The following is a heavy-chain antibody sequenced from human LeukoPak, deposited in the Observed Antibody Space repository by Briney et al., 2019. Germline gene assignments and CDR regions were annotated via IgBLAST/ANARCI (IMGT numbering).Heavy chain of an antibody. J-gene: IGHJ4*02. CDR3: ARGPAYSQYCANGVCYFLDH. CDR2: INPNSGGT. D-gene: IGHD2-8*01. V-gene: IGHV1-2*02. Sequence: GASVKVSCKASAYTFTSYDINWVRQAPGQGLEWMGWINPNSGGTKYVQNFQGRVTMTRDTSISTAYMELSGLRSDDTAVYYCARGPAYSQYCANGVCYFLDHWGQGALVTVSS. CDR1: AYTFTSYD.